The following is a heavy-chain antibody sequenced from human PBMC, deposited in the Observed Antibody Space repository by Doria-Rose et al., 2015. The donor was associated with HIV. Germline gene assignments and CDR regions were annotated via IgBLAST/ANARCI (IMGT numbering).Heavy chain of an antibody. Sequence: GKGLEWVSTISGRASSTYHADFVKGRFTVSRDNSKNTLYLQVNSLRAEDTAVYYCAKIYDSSGYYDQWGQGTLVTVSS. CDR3: AKIYDSSGYYDQ. V-gene: IGHV3-23*01. J-gene: IGHJ4*02. D-gene: IGHD3-22*01. CDR2: ISGRASST.